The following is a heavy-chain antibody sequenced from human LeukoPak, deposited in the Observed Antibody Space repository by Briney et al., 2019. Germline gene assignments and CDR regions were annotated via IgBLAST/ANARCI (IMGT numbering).Heavy chain of an antibody. CDR2: IIPIFGTA. V-gene: IGHV1-69*05. D-gene: IGHD5-24*01. Sequence: SVKVSCKASGYTFTSYDINWVRQAPGQGLEWMGRIIPIFGTANYAQKFQGRVTITTDESTSTAYMELSSLRSEDTAVYYCASTGDGYNKDYWGQGTLVTVSS. CDR3: ASTGDGYNKDY. J-gene: IGHJ4*02. CDR1: GYTFTSYD.